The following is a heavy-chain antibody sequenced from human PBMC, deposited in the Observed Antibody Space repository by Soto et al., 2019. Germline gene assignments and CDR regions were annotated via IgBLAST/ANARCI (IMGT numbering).Heavy chain of an antibody. V-gene: IGHV4-4*02. Sequence: SETLSLTCAVSGCSISSSNWWSWVRQPPGKGLEWIGEIYHSGSTNYNPSLKSRVTISVDKSKNQFSLKLSSVTAADTAVYYCASSGLGDYAYYFDYWGQGTLVTVSS. J-gene: IGHJ4*02. CDR2: IYHSGST. CDR3: ASSGLGDYAYYFDY. CDR1: GCSISSSNW. D-gene: IGHD4-17*01.